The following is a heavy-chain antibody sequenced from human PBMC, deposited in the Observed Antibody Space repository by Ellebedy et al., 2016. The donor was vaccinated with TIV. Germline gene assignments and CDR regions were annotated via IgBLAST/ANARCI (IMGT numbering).Heavy chain of an antibody. V-gene: IGHV4-34*01. Sequence: SETLSLTXTVSGGSISSYYWSWIRQPPGKGLEWIGEINHSGSTNYNPSLKSRVTISVDTSKNQFSLKLSSVTAADTAVYYCATACSGGSCYVGFDYWGQGTLVTVSS. CDR3: ATACSGGSCYVGFDY. CDR1: GGSISSYY. J-gene: IGHJ4*02. D-gene: IGHD2-15*01. CDR2: INHSGST.